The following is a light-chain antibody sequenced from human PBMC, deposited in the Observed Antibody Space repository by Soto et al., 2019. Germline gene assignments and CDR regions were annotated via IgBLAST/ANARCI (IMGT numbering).Light chain of an antibody. CDR1: INDVGGYNY. CDR3: MSYAGGNRFV. Sequence: QSALTQPPSASGSPGQSVTISCAGTINDVGGYNYVSWYQQHPGKVPQLMFYQVTKRPSGVPDRFSASKSDTTASLTISGLQAEDEGDYYCMSYAGGNRFVFGTGTKLTVL. CDR2: QVT. V-gene: IGLV2-8*01. J-gene: IGLJ1*01.